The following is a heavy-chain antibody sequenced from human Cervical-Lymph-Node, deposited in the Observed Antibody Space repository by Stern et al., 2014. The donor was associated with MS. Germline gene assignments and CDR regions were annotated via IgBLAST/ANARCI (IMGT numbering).Heavy chain of an antibody. CDR3: ATDLEWLLFEN. Sequence: EVQLVESGGGLVQPGGSLRLSCAASGFTFRNYLMHWVRQAPGKGLEWVERIRVGSSNTRYADSVKGRFTISRDDAKDTLYLQMDSLRDEDTALYYCATDLEWLLFENWGQGTLVVVSS. D-gene: IGHD3-3*01. J-gene: IGHJ4*02. CDR2: IRVGSSNT. CDR1: GFTFRNYL. V-gene: IGHV3-74*01.